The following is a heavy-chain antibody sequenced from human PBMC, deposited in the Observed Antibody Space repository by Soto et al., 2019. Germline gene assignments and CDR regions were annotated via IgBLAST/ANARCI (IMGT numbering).Heavy chain of an antibody. Sequence: SETLSLTCAGSCVTIRSYYWSWIRQPPGKGLEWIGYIYYSGSTNYNPSLKSRVTISVDTSKNQFSPKLSSVTAADTAVYYCAGRVVVPAAPGLGYYYYMDVWGKGTTVTVSS. J-gene: IGHJ6*03. CDR3: AGRVVVPAAPGLGYYYYMDV. CDR2: IYYSGST. D-gene: IGHD2-2*01. CDR1: CVTIRSYY. V-gene: IGHV4-59*01.